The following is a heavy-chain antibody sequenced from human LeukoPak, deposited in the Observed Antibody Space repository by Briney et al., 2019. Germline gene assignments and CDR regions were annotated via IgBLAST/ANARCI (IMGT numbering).Heavy chain of an antibody. CDR3: ARVRAAGTLFDY. CDR2: IKQDGSEK. CDR1: GFTFSSYW. J-gene: IGHJ4*02. Sequence: GGSLRLSCAASGFTFSSYWMSWVRQAPGKGLEWVANIKQDGSEKYYVDSVKGRFTISRDNAKTSLYLQMDSLRAEDTAVYYCARVRAAGTLFDYWGQGTLVTVSS. D-gene: IGHD6-13*01. V-gene: IGHV3-7*01.